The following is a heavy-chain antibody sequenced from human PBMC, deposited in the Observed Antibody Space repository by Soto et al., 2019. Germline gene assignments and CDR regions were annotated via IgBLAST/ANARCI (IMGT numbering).Heavy chain of an antibody. J-gene: IGHJ5*02. Sequence: QLQLQESGPGLVKPSETLSLTCTVSGGSISSRSYYWGWIRQPPGKGLEWIGSIYYSGHTYYNPSLKSRVTVSVDTSRNQFSLKLSSVTAADTAVYYCARHELTMVRGIVSGWFDPWGQGTLVTVSS. V-gene: IGHV4-39*01. CDR2: IYYSGHT. CDR3: ARHELTMVRGIVSGWFDP. CDR1: GGSISSRSYY. D-gene: IGHD3-10*01.